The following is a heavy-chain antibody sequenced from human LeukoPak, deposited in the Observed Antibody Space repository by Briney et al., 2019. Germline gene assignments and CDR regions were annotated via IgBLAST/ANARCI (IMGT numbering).Heavy chain of an antibody. CDR3: ARDLFNYSNFGY. Sequence: SGGSLRLSCAASGFTVSSNYMSWVRQAPGKGLEWVSVIYSGGSTYYADSVKGRFTISRDNSKNTLYLQMNSLRAEDTAVYYCARDLFNYSNFGYWGQGTLVTVSS. CDR2: IYSGGST. V-gene: IGHV3-66*01. J-gene: IGHJ4*02. CDR1: GFTVSSNY. D-gene: IGHD4-4*01.